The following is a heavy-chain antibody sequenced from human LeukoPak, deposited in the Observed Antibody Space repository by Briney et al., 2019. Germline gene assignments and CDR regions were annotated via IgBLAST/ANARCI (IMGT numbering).Heavy chain of an antibody. CDR1: GYTFTSYD. CDR3: ARARRGYSGNGHYYYMDV. CDR2: MNPNSGNT. Sequence: GASVKVSCKASGYTFTSYDINWVRQATGQGLEWMGWMNPNSGNTGYAQKFQGRVTITRNTSISTAYMELSSLRSEDTAVYYCARARRGYSGNGHYYYMDVWGKGTTVTVSS. V-gene: IGHV1-8*03. J-gene: IGHJ6*03. D-gene: IGHD5-12*01.